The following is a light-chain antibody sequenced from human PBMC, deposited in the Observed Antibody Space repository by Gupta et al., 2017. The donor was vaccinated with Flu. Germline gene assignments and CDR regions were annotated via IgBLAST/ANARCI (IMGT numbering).Light chain of an antibody. CDR3: QQSYSIPYT. J-gene: IGKJ2*01. Sequence: DIQMTQSPSSPSASVGDRVSITCRASQRLSRSLNWYQQKPGKAPKLLIYGASTLQSGVPSRFSGSGSGTDFTLTISSLQPEDFATYYCQQSYSIPYTFGQGTKLQIK. CDR2: GAS. CDR1: QRLSRS. V-gene: IGKV1-39*01.